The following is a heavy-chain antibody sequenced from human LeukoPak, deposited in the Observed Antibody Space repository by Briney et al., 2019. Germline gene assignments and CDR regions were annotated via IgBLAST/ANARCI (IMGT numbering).Heavy chain of an antibody. J-gene: IGHJ4*02. CDR2: ISYDGSNK. CDR1: GFTFSSYA. CDR3: ARDGWDIVVVVAATPGYFDY. D-gene: IGHD2-15*01. V-gene: IGHV3-30*04. Sequence: GGSLRLSCAASGFTFSSYAMHWVRQAPGKGLEWVAVISYDGSNKYYADSVKGRFTISRDNSKNTLYLQMNSLRAEDTAVYYCARDGWDIVVVVAATPGYFDYWGQGTLVTVSS.